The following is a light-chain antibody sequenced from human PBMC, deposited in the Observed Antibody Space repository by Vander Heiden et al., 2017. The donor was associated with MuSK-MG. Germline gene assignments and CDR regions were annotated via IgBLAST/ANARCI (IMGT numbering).Light chain of an antibody. V-gene: IGLV2-11*01. Sequence: QSALTHPRSVSGSPGQSVTISCTGSSSDFGGYNYVSWYQQYPGKAPKLMIYDVTKRPSGVPDRFSGSKSGNTASLTISGLQPEDEADYYCCSYAGSYSWVFGGGTKLTVL. J-gene: IGLJ3*02. CDR1: SSDFGGYNY. CDR3: CSYAGSYSWV. CDR2: DVT.